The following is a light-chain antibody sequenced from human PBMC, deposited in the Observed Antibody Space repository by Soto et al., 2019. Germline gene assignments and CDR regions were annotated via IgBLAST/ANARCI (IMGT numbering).Light chain of an antibody. CDR1: QGISSY. V-gene: IGKV1-9*01. CDR3: QQLNTYPPT. Sequence: IQLTQSPSSLSASVGARVTVTCRASQGISSYLAWYQQKAGKAPKLLIYAASTLRSGVPSRFSGSGSATDFTLTISSLRPDDFATYYCQQLNTYPPTFGQGTKVEIK. CDR2: AAS. J-gene: IGKJ1*01.